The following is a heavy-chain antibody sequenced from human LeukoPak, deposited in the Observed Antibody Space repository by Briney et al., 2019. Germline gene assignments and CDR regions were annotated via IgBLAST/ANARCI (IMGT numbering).Heavy chain of an antibody. CDR2: ISGSGGST. CDR1: GFTFSSYG. D-gene: IGHD5-18*01. V-gene: IGHV3-23*01. J-gene: IGHJ3*02. CDR3: ASRVTTRGYSYGRDGDAFDI. Sequence: PGGTLRLSCAASGFTFSSYGMSWVRQAPGKGLEWVSAISGSGGSTYYADSVKGRFTISRDNSKNTLYLQMNSLRAEDTAVYYCASRVTTRGYSYGRDGDAFDIWGQGTMVTVSS.